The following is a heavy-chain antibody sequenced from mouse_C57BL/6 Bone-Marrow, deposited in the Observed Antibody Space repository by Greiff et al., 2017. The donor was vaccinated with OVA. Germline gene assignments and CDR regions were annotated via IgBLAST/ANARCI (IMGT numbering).Heavy chain of an antibody. CDR3: ARLRAY. D-gene: IGHD1-1*01. CDR2: IWRGGST. V-gene: IGHV2-2*01. J-gene: IGHJ3*01. Sequence: VQLVESGPGLVQPSQSLSITCTVSGFSLTSYGVHWVRQSPGKGLEWLGVIWRGGSTDYNAAFISRLTNSKDNSKSQVFFKMNSLQADDTAIYYCARLRAYWGQGTLVTVSA. CDR1: GFSLTSYG.